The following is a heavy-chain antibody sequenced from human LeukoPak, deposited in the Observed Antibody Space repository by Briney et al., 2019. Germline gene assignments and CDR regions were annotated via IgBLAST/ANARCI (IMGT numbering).Heavy chain of an antibody. CDR1: GFTFDDYA. V-gene: IGHV3-9*01. J-gene: IGHJ6*02. CDR2: ISWNSGSI. D-gene: IGHD2-15*01. CDR3: AKAKRMSGMDV. Sequence: GRSLRLSCAASGFTFDDYAMHWVRQAPGKGLEWVSGISWNSGSIGYADSVKGRFTISRDNAKNSLYLQMNSLRAEDTALYYCAKAKRMSGMDVWGQGTTVTVSS.